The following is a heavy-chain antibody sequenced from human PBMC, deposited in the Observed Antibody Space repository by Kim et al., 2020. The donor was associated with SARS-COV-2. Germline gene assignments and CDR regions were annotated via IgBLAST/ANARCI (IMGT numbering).Heavy chain of an antibody. CDR3: ASGPSAAGPHTYYYYGMDV. Sequence: SETLSLTCTVSGGSISSGGYYWSWIRQHPGKGLEWIGYIYYSGSTYYNPSLKSRVTISVDTSKNQFSLKLSSVTAAGTAVYYCASGPSAAGPHTYYYYGMDVWGQGTTVTVSS. CDR1: GGSISSGGYY. J-gene: IGHJ6*02. D-gene: IGHD6-13*01. V-gene: IGHV4-31*03. CDR2: IYYSGST.